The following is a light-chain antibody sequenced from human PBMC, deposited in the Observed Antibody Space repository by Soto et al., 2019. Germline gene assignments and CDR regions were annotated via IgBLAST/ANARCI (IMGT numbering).Light chain of an antibody. Sequence: EIVMTQSPATLSVSPGERATLSCRASQSVGTYLAWYQQKPGQAPRLLIYGASTRAAGISPRFSGGGSGTEFTLTISSLQSEDSAVYYCQQYNDWPRTFGQGTKVGIK. CDR2: GAS. CDR3: QQYNDWPRT. CDR1: QSVGTY. V-gene: IGKV3-15*01. J-gene: IGKJ1*01.